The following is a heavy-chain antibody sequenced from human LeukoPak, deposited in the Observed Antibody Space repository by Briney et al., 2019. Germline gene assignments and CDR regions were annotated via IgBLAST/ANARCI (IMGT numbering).Heavy chain of an antibody. Sequence: AAVKVYCKASGYTFTRYDMDWVRQATGQGMGWRGWMNPNRGDTGYAQQFRARVPRSRNTSISAAYMELSSLRSEDTAVYDCARGSLTWFGEPLGDYWGQGTLVIVSS. CDR3: ARGSLTWFGEPLGDY. D-gene: IGHD3-10*01. CDR1: GYTFTRYD. CDR2: MNPNRGDT. V-gene: IGHV1-8*01. J-gene: IGHJ4*02.